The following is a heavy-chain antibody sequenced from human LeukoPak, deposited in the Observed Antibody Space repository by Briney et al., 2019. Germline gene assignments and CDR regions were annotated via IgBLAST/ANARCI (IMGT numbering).Heavy chain of an antibody. CDR3: ARDLGSWYADFQH. J-gene: IGHJ1*01. D-gene: IGHD6-13*01. V-gene: IGHV3-48*01. CDR2: ISSSSSTI. CDR1: GFTFSSYS. Sequence: GGSLRLSCAASGFTFSSYSMNWVRQAPGKGLEWVSYISSSSSTIYYADSVKGRFTISRDNAKNSLYLQMNSLRAEDTAVYYCARDLGSWYADFQHWGQGTLVTVSS.